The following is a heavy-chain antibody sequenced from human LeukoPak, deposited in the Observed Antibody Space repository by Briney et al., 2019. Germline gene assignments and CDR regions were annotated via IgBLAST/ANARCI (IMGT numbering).Heavy chain of an antibody. J-gene: IGHJ4*02. CDR1: GGTFSSYA. CDR3: ARAGGVEWLLPFDY. CDR2: IIPIFGTA. D-gene: IGHD3-3*01. Sequence: EASVKVSCKASGGTFSSYAISWVRQAPGQGLEWMGGIIPIFGTANYAQKFQGRVTITADESTSTAYMELSSLRSEDTAVYYCARAGGVEWLLPFDYWGQGTLVTVSS. V-gene: IGHV1-69*13.